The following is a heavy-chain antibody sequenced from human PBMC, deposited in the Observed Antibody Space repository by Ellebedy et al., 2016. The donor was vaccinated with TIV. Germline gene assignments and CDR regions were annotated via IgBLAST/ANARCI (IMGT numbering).Heavy chain of an antibody. Sequence: GGSLRLSCTASGFTFGDYAMTWFRQAPGKGLEWVGFIRSKAYGGTTEYAASVKGRFTMSRDDSKSIAYLQMNSLKTEDTAVYYCARRRASGTSFFFDYWGQGILVTVTS. CDR1: GFTFGDYA. CDR2: IRSKAYGGTT. CDR3: ARRRASGTSFFFDY. J-gene: IGHJ4*02. V-gene: IGHV3-49*03. D-gene: IGHD1-1*01.